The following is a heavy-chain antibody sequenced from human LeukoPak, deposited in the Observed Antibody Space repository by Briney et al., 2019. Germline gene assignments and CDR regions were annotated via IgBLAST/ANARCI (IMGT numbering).Heavy chain of an antibody. CDR3: AKDYYGSGSYFPHDAFDI. Sequence: GGSLRLSCAASGFTVSNNYMSWVRQAPGKGLEWVSAISGSGGSTYYADSVKGRFTISRDNSKNTLYLQMNSLRAEDTAVYYCAKDYYGSGSYFPHDAFDIWGQGTMVTVSS. D-gene: IGHD3-10*01. CDR1: GFTVSNNY. J-gene: IGHJ3*02. CDR2: ISGSGGST. V-gene: IGHV3-23*01.